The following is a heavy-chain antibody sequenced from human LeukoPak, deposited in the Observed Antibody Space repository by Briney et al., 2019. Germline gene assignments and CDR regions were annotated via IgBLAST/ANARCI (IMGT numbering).Heavy chain of an antibody. CDR3: ARDLYYYGSGNIVPGLPDY. V-gene: IGHV3-48*03. CDR2: ICGRGTTK. CDR1: GLNFNTYE. D-gene: IGHD3-10*01. Sequence: PGGSLRLSCAASGLNFNTYEMNWVRQAPGKGLEWVSYICGRGTTKNYTDSVKGRFTISRDNAENSLYLQMNDLKAEDTAVYSCARDLYYYGSGNIVPGLPDYWGQGTLATVSS. J-gene: IGHJ4*02.